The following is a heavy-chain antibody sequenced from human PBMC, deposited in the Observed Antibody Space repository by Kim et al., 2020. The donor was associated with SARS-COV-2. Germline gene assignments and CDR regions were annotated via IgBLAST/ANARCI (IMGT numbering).Heavy chain of an antibody. Sequence: LKSRVTISVDTSKNQFSLKRSSVTAADTAVYYCARVGPRCTVTHRRWFDPWGQGTLVTVSS. J-gene: IGHJ5*02. D-gene: IGHD4-17*01. V-gene: IGHV4-39*07. CDR3: ARVGPRCTVTHRRWFDP.